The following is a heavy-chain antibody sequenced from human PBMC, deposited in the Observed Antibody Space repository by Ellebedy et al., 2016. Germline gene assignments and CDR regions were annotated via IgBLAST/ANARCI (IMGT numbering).Heavy chain of an antibody. CDR2: ISSNGGST. CDR3: VKGPFVVVFYYGMDV. D-gene: IGHD2-2*01. V-gene: IGHV3-64D*06. Sequence: GESLKISXSASGFTFSSYAMHWVRQAPGKGLEYVSAISSNGGSTYYADSVKGRFTISRDNSKNTLYLQMSSLRAEDTAVYYCVKGPFVVVFYYGMDVWGQGTTVTVSS. CDR1: GFTFSSYA. J-gene: IGHJ6*02.